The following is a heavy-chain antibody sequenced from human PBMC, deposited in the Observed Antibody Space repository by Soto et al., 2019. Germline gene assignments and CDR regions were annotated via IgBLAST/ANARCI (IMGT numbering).Heavy chain of an antibody. CDR2: IYWDDGR. Sequence: QITLKESGPALVKPTQTLTLTCTFSGFSLTTRGVGVGWIRQPPRKALEWLALIYWDDGRRYSPSLKSRLTINKVTSKNQVDLTMTNMGPVDTATYYCAHRRTGDLIDYLGQGTLVTVSS. D-gene: IGHD2-21*01. J-gene: IGHJ4*02. V-gene: IGHV2-5*02. CDR3: AHRRTGDLIDY. CDR1: GFSLTTRGVG.